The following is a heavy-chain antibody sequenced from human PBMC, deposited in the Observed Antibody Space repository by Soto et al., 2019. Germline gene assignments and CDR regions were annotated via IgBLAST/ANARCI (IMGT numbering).Heavy chain of an antibody. Sequence: EVPVVESGGDLVQPGGSLRLSCAASGFTFTNAWINWVRQAPGKGLEWVGRIKSESDGGTADYAAPVKGRFTISRDDSRTTLYLQMDSLKTEDTAVYYCTADMAWGLADGMDVWGQGTTVTVSS. CDR2: IKSESDGGTA. D-gene: IGHD3-16*01. CDR3: TADMAWGLADGMDV. J-gene: IGHJ6*02. V-gene: IGHV3-15*07. CDR1: GFTFTNAW.